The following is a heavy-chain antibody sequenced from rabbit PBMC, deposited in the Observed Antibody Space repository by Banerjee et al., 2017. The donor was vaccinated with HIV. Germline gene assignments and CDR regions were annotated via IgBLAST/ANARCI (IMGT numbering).Heavy chain of an antibody. Sequence: QEQLVESGGDLVKPEGSLTLTCTASGFTISSSHWICWVRQAPGKGLEWIGCINTGSGTTYYASWAKGRFSISRSTSLNTVTLQMTSLTAADTATYFCARDLSSSGWSDFALWGPGTLVTVS. CDR3: ARDLSSSGWSDFAL. CDR2: INTGSGTT. J-gene: IGHJ4*01. V-gene: IGHV1S45*01. CDR1: GFTISSSHW. D-gene: IGHD4-1*01.